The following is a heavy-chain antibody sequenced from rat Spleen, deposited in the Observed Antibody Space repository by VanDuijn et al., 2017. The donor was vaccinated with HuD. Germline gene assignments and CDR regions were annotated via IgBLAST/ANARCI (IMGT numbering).Heavy chain of an antibody. J-gene: IGHJ2*01. CDR1: GFTFNNYW. Sequence: EVQLVESGGGLVQPGRSMKLSCAASGFTFNNYWMTWIRQAPGKGLEWVSSITSTGGSTYYPDSVKGRFTISRDNAKSTLYLQMNSLRSEDTATYYCATPLPHWGQGVLVTVSS. CDR3: ATPLPH. D-gene: IGHD3-1*01. V-gene: IGHV5-31*01. CDR2: ITSTGGST.